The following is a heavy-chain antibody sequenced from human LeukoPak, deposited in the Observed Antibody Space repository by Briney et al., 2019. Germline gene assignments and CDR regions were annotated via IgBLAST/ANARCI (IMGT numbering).Heavy chain of an antibody. V-gene: IGHV1-58*02. D-gene: IGHD3-3*01. Sequence: GTSVKASCKASGFTFTSSAMQWVRQARGQRLEWIGWIVVGSGNTNYAQKFQERVTITRDMSTSTAYMELSSLRSEDTAVYYCAATSVYYDFWSGYSGHYYYMDVWGKGTTVTVSS. J-gene: IGHJ6*03. CDR1: GFTFTSSA. CDR2: IVVGSGNT. CDR3: AATSVYYDFWSGYSGHYYYMDV.